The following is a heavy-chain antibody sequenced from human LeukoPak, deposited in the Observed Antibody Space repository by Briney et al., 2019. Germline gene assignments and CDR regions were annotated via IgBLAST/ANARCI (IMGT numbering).Heavy chain of an antibody. V-gene: IGHV3-9*01. Sequence: PGGSLRLSCAASGFTFDDYTMHWVRQAPGKGLEWVSGINWNSGNIGYADSVKGRFTISRDNAKNSLYLQMNSLRAEDTTLYYCAKDIGDTGSSWLDYWGQGTLVTVSS. CDR1: GFTFDDYT. D-gene: IGHD6-13*01. J-gene: IGHJ4*02. CDR3: AKDIGDTGSSWLDY. CDR2: INWNSGNI.